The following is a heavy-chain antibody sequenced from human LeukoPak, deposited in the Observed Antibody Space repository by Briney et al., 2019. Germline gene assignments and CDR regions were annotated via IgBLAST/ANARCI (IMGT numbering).Heavy chain of an antibody. J-gene: IGHJ4*02. CDR2: VSGSGGST. Sequence: PGGSLRLSCAASGFTFSSYGMSWVRQAPAKGLEWVSAVSGSGGSTYYADSVKGRFTISRDNSKNTLYLQMNSLRAEDTAVYYCAKGTTVTTFDYWGQGTLVTVSS. CDR3: AKGTTVTTFDY. V-gene: IGHV3-23*01. CDR1: GFTFSSYG. D-gene: IGHD4-17*01.